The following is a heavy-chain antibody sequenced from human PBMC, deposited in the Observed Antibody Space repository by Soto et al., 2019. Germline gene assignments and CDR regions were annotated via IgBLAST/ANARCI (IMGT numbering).Heavy chain of an antibody. CDR2: ISSDGSNK. CDR1: GFTFNIYS. Sequence: QVQLVESGGGVVQPGGSLRLSCTASGFTFNIYSMHWVRQAPGKGLEWVTVISSDGSNKYYADSVKDRFTISRDNSKNTLYLQMNSLRAEDTAVYYCARDSSGYYYNWFDPWGQGTLVTVSS. J-gene: IGHJ5*02. V-gene: IGHV3-30-3*01. D-gene: IGHD3-22*01. CDR3: ARDSSGYYYNWFDP.